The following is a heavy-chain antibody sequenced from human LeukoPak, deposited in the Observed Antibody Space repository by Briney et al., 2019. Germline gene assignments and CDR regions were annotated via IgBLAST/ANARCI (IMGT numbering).Heavy chain of an antibody. V-gene: IGHV3-9*01. J-gene: IGHJ6*02. CDR1: GFTFDDYA. D-gene: IGHD1-14*01. Sequence: QPGGSLRLSCAASGFTFDDYAMHWVRQAPGKGLEWVSGISWSSGSIGYADSVKGRFTISRDNAKNSLYLQMNSLRAEDTALYYCAKDILTGYYYGMDVWGQGTTVTVSS. CDR3: AKDILTGYYYGMDV. CDR2: ISWSSGSI.